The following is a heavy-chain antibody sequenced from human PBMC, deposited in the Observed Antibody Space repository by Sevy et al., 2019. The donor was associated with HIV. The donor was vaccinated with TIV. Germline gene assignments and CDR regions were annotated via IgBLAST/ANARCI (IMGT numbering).Heavy chain of an antibody. Sequence: GGSLRLSCAASGFTFDDYAMHWVRQAPGKGLEWVSLISWDGGSTYYADSVKGRFTISRDNSKNSLYLQMNSLRAEDTALYYCARAVASGSFGQDDQNWFDPWGQRTLVTVSS. CDR1: GFTFDDYA. CDR2: ISWDGGST. J-gene: IGHJ5*02. CDR3: ARAVASGSFGQDDQNWFDP. V-gene: IGHV3-43D*04. D-gene: IGHD3-10*01.